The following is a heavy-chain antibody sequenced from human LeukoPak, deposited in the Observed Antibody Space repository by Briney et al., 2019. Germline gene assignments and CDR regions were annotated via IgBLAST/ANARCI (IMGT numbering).Heavy chain of an antibody. CDR2: IYSGGAT. V-gene: IGHV3-53*01. J-gene: IGHJ4*02. CDR1: EFSVRSNY. D-gene: IGHD6-19*01. Sequence: PGGSLRLSCAVSEFSVRSNYMNWVRQAPGKGLEWGSVIYSGGATYYADSVRGRFTISRDNSKNMVSLQMTSLGAEDTAVYYCARGRFSGPDDYWGQGTLVTVSS. CDR3: ARGRFSGPDDY.